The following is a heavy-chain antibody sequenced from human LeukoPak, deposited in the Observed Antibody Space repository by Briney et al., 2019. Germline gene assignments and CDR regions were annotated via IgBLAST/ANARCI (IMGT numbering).Heavy chain of an antibody. V-gene: IGHV1-2*06. Sequence: ASVKVSCKASGYTFTGYYMHWVRQAPGQGLEWMGRINPNSGGTNYAQKFQGRVTMTRDTSISTAYMELSRLRSDDTAVYYCARPVGRYDFWRGYSNRDWFDPWGQGTLVTVSS. D-gene: IGHD3-3*01. CDR3: ARPVGRYDFWRGYSNRDWFDP. CDR2: INPNSGGT. CDR1: GYTFTGYY. J-gene: IGHJ5*02.